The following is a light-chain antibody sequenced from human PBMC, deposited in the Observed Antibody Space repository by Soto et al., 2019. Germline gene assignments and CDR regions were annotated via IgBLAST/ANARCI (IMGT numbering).Light chain of an antibody. CDR2: GGS. V-gene: IGKV3-15*01. J-gene: IGKJ5*01. CDR1: QSVSSN. CDR3: NQYDNWSKT. Sequence: TPSPGTLSLSPGERATLSGRASQSVSSNLAWYQQQPGQAPRILIYGGSTRATGIPARFSGSGSGTEFTLHISSMQYEDFAVYYCNQYDNWSKTFGQGTRLEIK.